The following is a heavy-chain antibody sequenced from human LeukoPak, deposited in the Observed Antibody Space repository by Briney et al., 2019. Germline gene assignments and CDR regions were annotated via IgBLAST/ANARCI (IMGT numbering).Heavy chain of an antibody. J-gene: IGHJ4*02. CDR1: GFTFSNAW. CDR3: TTDYCSGTSCLDY. D-gene: IGHD2-2*01. CDR2: IKSKTDGGTT. Sequence: GGSLRLSCAASGFTFSNAWMSWVRQAPGKGLEWVGRIKSKTDGGTTDYAAPVKGRFTISRDDSKNTLYLQMNSLKTEDTAVYYCTTDYCSGTSCLDYWGQGTLVTVSS. V-gene: IGHV3-15*01.